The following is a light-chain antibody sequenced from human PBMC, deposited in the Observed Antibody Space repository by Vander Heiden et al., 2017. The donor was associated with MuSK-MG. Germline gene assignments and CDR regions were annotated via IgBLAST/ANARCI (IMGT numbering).Light chain of an antibody. CDR1: QSVSSN. J-gene: IGKJ3*01. Sequence: EIVMTQSPATLSVSPGERATLSCRASQSVSSNSAWYQQKPGQAPRLLIYGASTRATGIPARFSGSGSGTEFTLTISSLQSEDFAIYYCQQGNNSPPVTFGHGTKVXIK. CDR3: QQGNNSPPVT. V-gene: IGKV3-15*01. CDR2: GAS.